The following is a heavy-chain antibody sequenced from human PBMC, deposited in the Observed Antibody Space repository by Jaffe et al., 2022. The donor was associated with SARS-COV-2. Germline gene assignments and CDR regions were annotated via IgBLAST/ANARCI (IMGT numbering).Heavy chain of an antibody. CDR3: ARSYFEYSNSGLSTWFDY. V-gene: IGHV4-39*01. CDR2: IYYTGGT. CDR1: GGSISSNNYY. J-gene: IGHJ4*02. D-gene: IGHD6-6*01. Sequence: QLQLQESGPGLVKPSETLSLTCTVSGGSISSNNYYWGWIRQPPGKGLEWIGNIYYTGGTYYNPSLKSRLTISVHTSKIQFSLRLSSVTAADTAVYFCARSYFEYSNSGLSTWFDYWGQGTLVTVSS.